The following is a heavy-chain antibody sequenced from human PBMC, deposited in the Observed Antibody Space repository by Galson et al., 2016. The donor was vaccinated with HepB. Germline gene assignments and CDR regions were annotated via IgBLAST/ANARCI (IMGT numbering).Heavy chain of an antibody. Sequence: SLRLSCAASGFTFSSYAMTWVRQAPGKGLEWVSAISGSGGSTYYADSVKGRFTISRDNSKNSLYLQMNSLRAEDTAVYYCAKSINIRWYSQGVLTYAMDVWGKGTTVTISS. CDR3: AKSINIRWYSQGVLTYAMDV. D-gene: IGHD6-13*01. V-gene: IGHV3-23*01. J-gene: IGHJ6*03. CDR1: GFTFSSYA. CDR2: ISGSGGST.